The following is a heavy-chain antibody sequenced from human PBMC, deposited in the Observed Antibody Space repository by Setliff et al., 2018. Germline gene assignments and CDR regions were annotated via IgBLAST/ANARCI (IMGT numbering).Heavy chain of an antibody. J-gene: IGHJ4*02. CDR2: ISGGADKT. CDR3: ARFAKCGGHCWNDY. Sequence: PGGSLRLSCAASGFTFNYGFHWVRQAPGKRLEWVSSISGGADKTYYADSVRGRFTISRDNSKNILYLQMNSLRPEDTAVYYCARFAKCGGHCWNDYWGQGTRVTVSS. D-gene: IGHD2-21*02. V-gene: IGHV3-23*01. CDR1: GFTFNYG.